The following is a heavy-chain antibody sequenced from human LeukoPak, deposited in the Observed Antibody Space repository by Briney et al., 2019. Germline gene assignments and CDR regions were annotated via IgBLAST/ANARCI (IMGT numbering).Heavy chain of an antibody. CDR2: INWNGGST. Sequence: GGSLRLSCAASGFTFDDYGMSWVRQAPGKGLEWVSGINWNGGSTGYADSVKGRFTISRDNAKNSLYLQMNSLRAEDTALYYCARDPNAFYCSSTSCSHYFDYWGQGTLVTVSS. J-gene: IGHJ4*02. CDR1: GFTFDDYG. CDR3: ARDPNAFYCSSTSCSHYFDY. D-gene: IGHD2-2*01. V-gene: IGHV3-20*04.